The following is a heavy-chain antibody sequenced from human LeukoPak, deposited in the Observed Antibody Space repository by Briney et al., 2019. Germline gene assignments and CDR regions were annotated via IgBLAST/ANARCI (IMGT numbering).Heavy chain of an antibody. V-gene: IGHV3-74*01. Sequence: AGGSLRLSCAASGFSFSSYWMHWVRQAPGKGLVWVARIQYDGSTTNYADSVKGRFTISRDNAKKTLYVQTNSLRAEDTAVYYCATALVAGVTLNALDIWGQGTMVAVSS. CDR3: ATALVAGVTLNALDI. D-gene: IGHD2-15*01. J-gene: IGHJ3*02. CDR1: GFSFSSYW. CDR2: IQYDGSTT.